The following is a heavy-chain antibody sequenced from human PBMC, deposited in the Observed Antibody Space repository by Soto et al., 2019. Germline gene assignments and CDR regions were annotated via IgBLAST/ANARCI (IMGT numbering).Heavy chain of an antibody. D-gene: IGHD3-22*01. J-gene: IGHJ4*02. CDR2: ISAFNGNT. Sequence: QVQLVQSGAEVKKPGASVKVSCKASGYTFTSYGISWVRQAPGQGLEWMGWISAFNGNTYYAQKLQGRVTMTTDTSTSTAYVELRSLRSDGTAVYDCARNYDSRGLGRPFSIWVQGTLVTVSS. CDR1: GYTFTSYG. V-gene: IGHV1-18*01. CDR3: ARNYDSRGLGRPFSI.